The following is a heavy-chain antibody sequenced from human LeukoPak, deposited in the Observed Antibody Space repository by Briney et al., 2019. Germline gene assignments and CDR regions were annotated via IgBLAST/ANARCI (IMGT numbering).Heavy chain of an antibody. D-gene: IGHD6-13*01. CDR2: ISSSGSTI. V-gene: IGHV3-11*01. J-gene: IGHJ5*02. Sequence: GGSLRLSCAASGFTFSDYYMSWIRQAPGKGLEWVSYISSSGSTIYYADSVKGRFTISRDNAKNSLYLQMNSLRAEDTAVYYCASGAAAGKGDWFDPWGQGTLVTVSS. CDR1: GFTFSDYY. CDR3: ASGAAAGKGDWFDP.